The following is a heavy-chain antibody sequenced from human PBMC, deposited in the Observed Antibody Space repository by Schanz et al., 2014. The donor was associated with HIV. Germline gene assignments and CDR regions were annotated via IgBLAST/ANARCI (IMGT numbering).Heavy chain of an antibody. CDR1: GFTFSNYG. V-gene: IGHV3-33*01. J-gene: IGHJ6*02. Sequence: VQLVESGGGLVQPGGSLRLSCAASGFTFSNYGMHWVRQAPGKGLEWVALIWYDGSNKYYAESVKGRFTISRDNSNNTLSLDLKNVRAGDTAVYYCARVEGPPTFYYYYYGSDVWGQGTAVTVSS. D-gene: IGHD4-4*01. CDR3: ARVEGPPTFYYYYYGSDV. CDR2: IWYDGSNK.